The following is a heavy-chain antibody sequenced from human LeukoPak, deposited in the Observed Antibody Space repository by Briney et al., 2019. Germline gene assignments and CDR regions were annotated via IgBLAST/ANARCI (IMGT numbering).Heavy chain of an antibody. CDR2: INPNSGGT. CDR1: GYTFTGYY. J-gene: IGHJ4*02. CDR3: ARDSISIFGVVIDCFDY. D-gene: IGHD3-3*01. Sequence: ASVNVSCKASGYTFTGYYMYWVRQPPGQGHEGMGRINPNSGGTKYAQKLEGRVTMTRDTSISTAYIKLTRLRSDDKAVYCCARDSISIFGVVIDCFDYWGQGTLVTVSS. V-gene: IGHV1-2*06.